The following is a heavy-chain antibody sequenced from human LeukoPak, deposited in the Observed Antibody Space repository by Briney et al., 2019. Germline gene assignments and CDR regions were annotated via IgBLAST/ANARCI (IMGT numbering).Heavy chain of an antibody. Sequence: SETLSLTCTVSGGSISGYYWSWTRQSPGKGLEWIAYVYSSGSTNYNPSLYSRVTISLDTSKNQFSLKLSSVTAADTAVYFCARSGTRSGGAFDIWGLGTMVTVSS. V-gene: IGHV4-59*08. D-gene: IGHD4-23*01. CDR2: VYSSGST. J-gene: IGHJ3*02. CDR3: ARSGTRSGGAFDI. CDR1: GGSISGYY.